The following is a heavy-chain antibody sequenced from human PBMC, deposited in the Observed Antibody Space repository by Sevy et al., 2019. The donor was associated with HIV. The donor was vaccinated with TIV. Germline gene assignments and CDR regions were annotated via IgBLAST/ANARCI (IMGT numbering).Heavy chain of an antibody. V-gene: IGHV3-74*01. J-gene: IGHJ6*02. D-gene: IGHD2-2*01. Sequence: GGSLRLSCAASGLTFSSYWMHWVRQAPGKGLVWVSRINSDGSSTSYADSVKGRFTISRDNAKNTLYLQMNSLRGEDTAVYYCVRQRGDTVVLPDVLPDYGMDVWGQGTTVTVSS. CDR1: GLTFSSYW. CDR3: VRQRGDTVVLPDVLPDYGMDV. CDR2: INSDGSST.